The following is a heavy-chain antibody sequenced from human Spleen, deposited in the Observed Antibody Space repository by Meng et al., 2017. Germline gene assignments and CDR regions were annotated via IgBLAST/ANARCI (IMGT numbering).Heavy chain of an antibody. CDR3: ARDYYSGYVGYGY. J-gene: IGHJ4*02. CDR2: ISSSGSTM. V-gene: IGHV3-48*03. CDR1: GFTFSSYE. Sequence: GESLKISCAPSGFTFSSYEMNWVRQAPGKGLEWVSYISSSGSTMYYADSVKGRFTISRDNAKNSLYLQMNNPRAEDTAVYYCARDYYSGYVGYGYWGQGTLVTVSS. D-gene: IGHD5-12*01.